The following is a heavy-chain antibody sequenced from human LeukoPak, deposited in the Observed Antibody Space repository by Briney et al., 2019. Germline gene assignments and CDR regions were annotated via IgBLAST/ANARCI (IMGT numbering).Heavy chain of an antibody. D-gene: IGHD6-19*01. V-gene: IGHV1-69*13. J-gene: IGHJ6*02. Sequence: SVKVSCKASGGTFSSYAISWVRQAPGQGLEWMGGIIPIFGTANYAQKFQGRVTITADESTSTAYMELSSLRSEDTAVCYCARAWLVSDYYYYGMDVWGQGTTVTVSS. CDR1: GGTFSSYA. CDR3: ARAWLVSDYYYYGMDV. CDR2: IIPIFGTA.